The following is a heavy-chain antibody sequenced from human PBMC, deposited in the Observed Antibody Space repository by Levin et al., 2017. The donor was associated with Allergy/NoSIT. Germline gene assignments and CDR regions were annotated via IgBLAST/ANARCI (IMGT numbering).Heavy chain of an antibody. CDR2: INPNSGGT. CDR3: ARGNRRIAVAGTDWFDP. Sequence: GESLKISCKASGYTFTGYYMHWVRQAPGQGLEWMGWINPNSGGTNYAQKFQGRVTMTRDTSISTAYMELSRLRSDDTAVYYCARGNRRIAVAGTDWFDPWGQGTLVTVSS. V-gene: IGHV1-2*02. CDR1: GYTFTGYY. D-gene: IGHD6-19*01. J-gene: IGHJ5*02.